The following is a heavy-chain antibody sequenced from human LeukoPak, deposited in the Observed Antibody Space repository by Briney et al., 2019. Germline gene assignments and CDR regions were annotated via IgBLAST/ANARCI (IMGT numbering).Heavy chain of an antibody. CDR1: GFTFSSYA. CDR2: ISGSGGST. V-gene: IGHV3-23*01. J-gene: IGHJ4*02. D-gene: IGHD6-13*01. Sequence: GGSLRLSCAASGFTFSSYAMSWVRQAPGKGLEWVSAISGSGGSTYYADSVKGRFTISRDNSKNTLYLQMNSPRAEDTAVYYCAKDTHRKSSSWYWDPHLYFDYWGQGTLVTVSS. CDR3: AKDTHRKSSSWYWDPHLYFDY.